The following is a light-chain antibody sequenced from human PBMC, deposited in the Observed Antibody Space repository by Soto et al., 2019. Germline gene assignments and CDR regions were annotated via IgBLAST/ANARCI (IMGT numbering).Light chain of an antibody. J-gene: IGLJ2*01. CDR2: DNN. Sequence: QSVLTQPPSASGTPGQRITISCSGRTSNIGSNIVAWYQHLPGTAPKLLIYDNNKRPSGIPDRFSGSKSGTSGTLDITGLQTGDEADYYCATWDYSLTGEVFGGGTKLTVL. CDR3: ATWDYSLTGEV. CDR1: TSNIGSNI. V-gene: IGLV1-51*01.